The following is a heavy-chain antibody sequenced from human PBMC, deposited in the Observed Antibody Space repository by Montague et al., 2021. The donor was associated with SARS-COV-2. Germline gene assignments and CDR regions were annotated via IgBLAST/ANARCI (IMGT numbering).Heavy chain of an antibody. CDR3: GREGLVGGDYLVL. V-gene: IGHV4-4*08. J-gene: IGHJ4*02. CDR1: GASISSYD. Sequence: SETLSLTCSVSGASISSYDWSWIRQPPGKGLEWIAYHYSGGITGYNPSLKSRGTISVDTSKNQVSLRLKSVTAADTAVYYCGREGLVGGDYLVLWGQGTLVTVSS. D-gene: IGHD3-16*01. CDR2: HYSGGIT.